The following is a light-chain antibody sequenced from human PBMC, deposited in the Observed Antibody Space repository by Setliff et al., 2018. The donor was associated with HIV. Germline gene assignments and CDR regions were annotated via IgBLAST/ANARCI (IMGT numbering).Light chain of an antibody. CDR1: SSDVGGYDY. CDR2: EVS. Sequence: QSALTQPASVSGSPGQSITISCTGTSSDVGGYDYVSWYQQHPGKAPKLMICEVSNRPSGVSNRFSGSKSGTSASLAITGLQAADEADYHCQSYDGSLAIFGGGTKVTVL. J-gene: IGLJ2*01. V-gene: IGLV2-14*01. CDR3: QSYDGSLAI.